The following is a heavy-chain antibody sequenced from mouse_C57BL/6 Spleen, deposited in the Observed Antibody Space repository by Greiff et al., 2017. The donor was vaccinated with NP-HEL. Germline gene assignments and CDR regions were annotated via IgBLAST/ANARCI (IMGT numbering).Heavy chain of an antibody. D-gene: IGHD1-1*01. J-gene: IGHJ2*01. CDR2: IRLKSDNYAT. V-gene: IGHV6-3*01. CDR1: GFTFSNYW. Sequence: DVKLVESGGGLVQPGGSMKLSCVASGFTFSNYWMNWVRQSPEKGLEWVAQIRLKSDNYATHYAESVKGRFTISRDDSKSSVYLQMNNLRAEDTGIYYCTGGGSSFFDYWGQGTTLTVSS. CDR3: TGGGSSFFDY.